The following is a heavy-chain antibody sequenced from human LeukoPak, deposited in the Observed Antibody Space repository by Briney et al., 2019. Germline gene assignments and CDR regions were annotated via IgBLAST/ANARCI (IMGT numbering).Heavy chain of an antibody. J-gene: IGHJ4*02. CDR3: TRDTGCSGGTCYSFYDY. CDR2: IKQDGSEK. D-gene: IGHD2-15*01. Sequence: GGSLRLSCAASGFTFSDFWVEWLRHAPGKGLELVANIKQDGSEKYYVDSVKGRFTISRDNAKNSLYLQMNSLRAEDTAVYYCTRDTGCSGGTCYSFYDYWGQGTLVTVSS. V-gene: IGHV3-7*01. CDR1: GFTFSDFW.